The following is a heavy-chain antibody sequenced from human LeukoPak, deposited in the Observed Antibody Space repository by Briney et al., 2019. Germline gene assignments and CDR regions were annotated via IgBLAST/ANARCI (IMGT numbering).Heavy chain of an antibody. V-gene: IGHV3-48*04. J-gene: IGHJ4*02. Sequence: GGSLRLFCAASGFTFSSYSMNWVRQAPGKGLEWVSYISSSSSTIYYADSVKGRFTISRDNAKNSLYLQMNGLRAEDTAVYYCARGLRAVTHYFDYWGQGTLVTVSS. CDR3: ARGLRAVTHYFDY. D-gene: IGHD4-17*01. CDR1: GFTFSSYS. CDR2: ISSSSSTI.